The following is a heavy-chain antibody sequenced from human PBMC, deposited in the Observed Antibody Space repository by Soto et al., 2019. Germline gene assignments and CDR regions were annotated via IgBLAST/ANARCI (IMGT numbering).Heavy chain of an antibody. CDR1: GFTFSSYA. CDR2: ISGSGGST. Sequence: EVQLLESGGGLVQPGGSLRLSCAASGFTFSSYARSWVRQAPGKGLEWVSVISGSGGSTYYADSVKGRFTISRDNSKNTLYLQMNSLRAEDTAVYYCARRGSGSYFDYWGQGTLVTVSS. J-gene: IGHJ4*02. V-gene: IGHV3-23*01. D-gene: IGHD1-26*01. CDR3: ARRGSGSYFDY.